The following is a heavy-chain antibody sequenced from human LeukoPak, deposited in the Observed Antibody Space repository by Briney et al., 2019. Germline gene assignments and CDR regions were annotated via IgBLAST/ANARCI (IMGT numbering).Heavy chain of an antibody. V-gene: IGHV4-59*01. D-gene: IGHD3-3*01. CDR1: GGSISSYY. Sequence: SETLSLTCTVSGGSISSYYWSWIRQPPGKGLEWIGYIYYSGSTNYNPSLKSRVTISVDTSKSQFSLKLSSVTAADTAVYYCARGRFLEWLLFDYWGQGTLVTVSS. J-gene: IGHJ4*02. CDR2: IYYSGST. CDR3: ARGRFLEWLLFDY.